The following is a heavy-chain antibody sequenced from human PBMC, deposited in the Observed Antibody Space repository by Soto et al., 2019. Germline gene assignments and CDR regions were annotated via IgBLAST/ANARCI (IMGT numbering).Heavy chain of an antibody. CDR1: GFIFSNYE. V-gene: IGHV3-48*03. D-gene: IGHD3-3*01. Sequence: EVQLVESGGGLVQPGGSLRLSCAASGFIFSNYEFNWVRQAPGKGPEWISYISSGSGTSIHYADSVKGRFTVSRDNAKSSLYLQMHSLTVEDTALYYCARYWSAPFESWGQGTLVTVSS. J-gene: IGHJ4*02. CDR2: ISSGSGTSI. CDR3: ARYWSAPFES.